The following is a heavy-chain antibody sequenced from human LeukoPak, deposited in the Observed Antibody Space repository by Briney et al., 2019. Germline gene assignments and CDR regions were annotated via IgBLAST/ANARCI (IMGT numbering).Heavy chain of an antibody. V-gene: IGHV1-8*03. D-gene: IGHD3-10*01. CDR3: ARGGDPQLGNNWFDP. J-gene: IGHJ5*02. CDR2: MNPNSGST. Sequence: ASVKVSCKASGYTFTSYDINWVRQATGQGLEWMGWMNPNSGSTGYAQKFQGRVTITRNTSISTAYMELSSLRSEDTAVYYCARGGDPQLGNNWFDPWGQGTLVTVSS. CDR1: GYTFTSYD.